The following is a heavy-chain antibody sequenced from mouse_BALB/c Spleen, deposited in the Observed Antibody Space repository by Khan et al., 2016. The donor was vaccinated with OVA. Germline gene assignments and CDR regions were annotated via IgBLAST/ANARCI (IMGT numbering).Heavy chain of an antibody. J-gene: IGHJ3*01. V-gene: IGHV3-8*02. CDR3: ACELRGFAY. CDR2: ISYSGNT. CDR1: GDSITSGY. D-gene: IGHD1-1*01. Sequence: EVQLQESGPGLVKPSQTLSLTCSVTGDSITSGYWNWIRKFPGNKLDYMGYISYSGNTYYNPSLKSRISITRDTSKNNYYRQLNSVTTEDTATYYCACELRGFAYWGQGTLVTVSS.